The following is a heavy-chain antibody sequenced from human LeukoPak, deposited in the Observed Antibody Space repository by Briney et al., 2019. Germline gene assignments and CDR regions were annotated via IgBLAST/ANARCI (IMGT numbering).Heavy chain of an antibody. J-gene: IGHJ5*02. Sequence: GASVKVSCKASGYTFTGYYMHWVRQAPGQGLEWMGWINPNSGGTNYAQKFQGRVTMTRDTSISTAYMELSRLRSDDTAVYYCARDRGRYCTNGVCYSLGDFDPWGQGTLVTVSS. V-gene: IGHV1-2*02. CDR3: ARDRGRYCTNGVCYSLGDFDP. CDR2: INPNSGGT. CDR1: GYTFTGYY. D-gene: IGHD2-8*01.